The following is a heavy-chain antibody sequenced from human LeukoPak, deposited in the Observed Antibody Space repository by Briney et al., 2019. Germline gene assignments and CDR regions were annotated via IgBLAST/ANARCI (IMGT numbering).Heavy chain of an antibody. Sequence: GRSLRLSCAASGFTFSSYGMHWVRQAPGKGLEWVAVIWYDGSNKYYADSVKGRFTISRDNSQNTLHLQMNSLRLEDTAVYYCVKDWGVLPDYTADGFDIWGPGTMVTVSS. J-gene: IGHJ3*02. V-gene: IGHV3-33*06. D-gene: IGHD3-10*01. CDR2: IWYDGSNK. CDR3: VKDWGVLPDYTADGFDI. CDR1: GFTFSSYG.